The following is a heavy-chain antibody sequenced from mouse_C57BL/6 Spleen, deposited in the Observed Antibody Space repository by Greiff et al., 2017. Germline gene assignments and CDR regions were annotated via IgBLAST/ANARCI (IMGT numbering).Heavy chain of an antibody. Sequence: EVKLVESGGGLVKPGGSLKLSCAASGFTFSDYGMHWVRQAPEKGLEWVAYISSGSSTIYYADTVKGRFTISRDNAKNTLFLQMTSLRSEDTAMYYCANPYYSNYDYAMDYWGQGTSVTVSS. CDR2: ISSGSSTI. V-gene: IGHV5-17*01. J-gene: IGHJ4*01. CDR3: ANPYYSNYDYAMDY. CDR1: GFTFSDYG. D-gene: IGHD2-5*01.